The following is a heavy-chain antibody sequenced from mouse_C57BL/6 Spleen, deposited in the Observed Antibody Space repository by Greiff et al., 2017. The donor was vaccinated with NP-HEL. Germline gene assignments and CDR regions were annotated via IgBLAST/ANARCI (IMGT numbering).Heavy chain of an antibody. V-gene: IGHV5-4*01. CDR2: ISDGGSYT. J-gene: IGHJ4*01. CDR3: ARDRQLRLPAMDY. D-gene: IGHD3-2*02. CDR1: GFTFSSYA. Sequence: EVQGVESGGGLVKPGGSLKLSCAASGFTFSSYAMSWVRQTPEKRLEWVATISDGGSYTYYPDNVKGRFTISRDNAKNNLYLQMSHLKSEDTAMYYCARDRQLRLPAMDYWGQGTSVTVSS.